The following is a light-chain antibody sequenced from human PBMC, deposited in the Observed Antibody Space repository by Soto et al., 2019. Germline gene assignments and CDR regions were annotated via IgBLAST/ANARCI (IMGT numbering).Light chain of an antibody. V-gene: IGLV2-14*01. CDR3: SSYATSSTLVL. Sequence: QSALTQPASVSGSPGQSITISCTGTSSDVGGSNHVSWYQQHPGKAPKLMIFDVNSRPSGVSNRFSGSKSGNTASLSISGLQAEDEAEYYCSSYATSSTLVLFGRGTKLTVL. J-gene: IGLJ3*02. CDR1: SSDVGGSNH. CDR2: DVN.